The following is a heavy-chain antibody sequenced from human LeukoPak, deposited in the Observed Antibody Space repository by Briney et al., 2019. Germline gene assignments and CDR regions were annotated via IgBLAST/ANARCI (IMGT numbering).Heavy chain of an antibody. D-gene: IGHD1-7*01. V-gene: IGHV3-30-3*01. CDR2: ISYDGSNK. CDR1: GFTFSSYA. Sequence: GRSLRLSCAASGFTFSSYAMHWVRQAPGKGLEWVAVISYDGSNKYYADSVKGRFTISRDNSKNTLYLQMNSLRAEDTAVYYCTRGQTTYYDYWGQGTLVTVSS. CDR3: TRGQTTYYDY. J-gene: IGHJ4*02.